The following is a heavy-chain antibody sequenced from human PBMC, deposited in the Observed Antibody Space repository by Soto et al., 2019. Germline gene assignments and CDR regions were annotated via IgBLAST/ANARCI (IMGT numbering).Heavy chain of an antibody. CDR3: ARHGELLLDWFDP. D-gene: IGHD1-26*01. V-gene: IGHV4-39*01. CDR2: IYYSGTT. CDR1: GGSISSSSYY. Sequence: SETLSLTCPVSGGSISSSSYYWDWIRQPPGKGLEWIGNIYYSGTTHYNPSLKSRVTISVDTSKNQFSLKLSSVTAADTAVYYCARHGELLLDWFDPWGQGTLVTVSS. J-gene: IGHJ5*02.